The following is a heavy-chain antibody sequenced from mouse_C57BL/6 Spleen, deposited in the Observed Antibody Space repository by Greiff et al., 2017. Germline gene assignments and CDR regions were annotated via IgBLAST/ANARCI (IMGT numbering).Heavy chain of an antibody. CDR2: INPSSGYT. V-gene: IGHV1-7*01. CDR3: ARWSEGYFDV. J-gene: IGHJ1*03. Sequence: QVQLKQSGAELAKPGASVKLSCKASGYTFTSYWMHWVKQRPGQGLEWIGYINPSSGYTKYNQKFKDKATLTADKSSSTAYMQLSSLTYEDAAVYYCARWSEGYFDVWGTGTTVTVAS. CDR1: GYTFTSYW.